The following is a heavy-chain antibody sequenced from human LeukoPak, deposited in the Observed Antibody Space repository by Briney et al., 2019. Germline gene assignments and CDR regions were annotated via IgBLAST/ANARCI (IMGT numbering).Heavy chain of an antibody. J-gene: IGHJ3*02. Sequence: SETLSLTCAVYGGSFSGYYWSWIRQPPGKGLEWIGEINHSGSTNYNTSLKSRVTISVDTSKNQFSLKLSSVTAADTAVYYCARGGGYSYGEEHAFDIWGQGTMVTVSS. D-gene: IGHD5-18*01. CDR2: INHSGST. CDR3: ARGGGYSYGEEHAFDI. V-gene: IGHV4-34*01. CDR1: GGSFSGYY.